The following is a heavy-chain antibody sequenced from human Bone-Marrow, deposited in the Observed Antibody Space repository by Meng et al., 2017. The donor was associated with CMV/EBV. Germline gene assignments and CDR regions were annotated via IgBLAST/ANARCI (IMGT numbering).Heavy chain of an antibody. CDR3: ARDRGVEGYQLVY. D-gene: IGHD2-2*01. Sequence: KISCKASGYTFTGYYMHWVRQAPGQGLEWMGGIIPIFGTANYAQKFQGRVTITTDESTSTGYMELSSLRSEDTAVYYCARDRGVEGYQLVYWGQGTLVTASS. V-gene: IGHV1-69*05. J-gene: IGHJ4*02. CDR2: IIPIFGTA. CDR1: GYTFTGYY.